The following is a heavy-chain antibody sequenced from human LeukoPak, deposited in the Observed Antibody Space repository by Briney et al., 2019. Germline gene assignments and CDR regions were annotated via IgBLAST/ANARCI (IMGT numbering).Heavy chain of an antibody. Sequence: GGSLRLSCAASGFTFSSYEMNWVRQAPGKGLEWVSYISSSGSTIYYADSVKGRFTISRDNAKNSLYLQMNSLRAEDTAVYYCARDMRMAAPGRDWFDPWGQGTLVTVSS. V-gene: IGHV3-48*03. CDR1: GFTFSSYE. CDR2: ISSSGSTI. D-gene: IGHD6-13*01. J-gene: IGHJ5*02. CDR3: ARDMRMAAPGRDWFDP.